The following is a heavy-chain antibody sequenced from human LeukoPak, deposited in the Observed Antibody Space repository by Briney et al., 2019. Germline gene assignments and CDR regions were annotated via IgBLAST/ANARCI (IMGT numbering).Heavy chain of an antibody. CDR3: AREGPYRVD. CDR1: GFTFSSYA. CDR2: ISYDGSNK. J-gene: IGHJ4*02. Sequence: PGGSLRLSCAASGFTFSSYAIHWVRQAAGKGLEWVAVISYDGSNKYYADSVKGRFTISRDNSKNTLYLQMNSLRAEGTAVYYCAREGPYRVDWGQGTLVTVSS. D-gene: IGHD1-14*01. V-gene: IGHV3-30-3*01.